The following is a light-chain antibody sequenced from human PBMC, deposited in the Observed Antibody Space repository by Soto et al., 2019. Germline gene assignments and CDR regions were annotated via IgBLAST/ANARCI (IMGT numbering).Light chain of an antibody. CDR1: SSDVGSHNL. J-gene: IGLJ7*01. CDR2: EVS. Sequence: QSVLTQPASVSGSPGQSITISCTGTSSDVGSHNLVSWYQQHPGQAPKLMIYEVSKRPLGVSARFSASKSGNTASLTISGLQAEDEADLYWFSFGGSRAVFGGGTQLTVL. CDR3: FSFGGSRAV. V-gene: IGLV2-23*02.